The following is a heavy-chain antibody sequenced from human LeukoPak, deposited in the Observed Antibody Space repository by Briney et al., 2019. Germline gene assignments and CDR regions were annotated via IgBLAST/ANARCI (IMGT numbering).Heavy chain of an antibody. CDR2: IIPIFGTA. CDR1: GGTFSSYA. D-gene: IGHD3-22*01. V-gene: IGHV1-69*05. Sequence: GASVKVSCKASGGTFSSYAISWVRQAPGQGLEWMGGIIPIFGTANYAQKFRGRVTITTDESTSTAYMELSSLRSEDTAVYYCARGHDSSGSYFDYWGQGTLVTVSS. CDR3: ARGHDSSGSYFDY. J-gene: IGHJ4*02.